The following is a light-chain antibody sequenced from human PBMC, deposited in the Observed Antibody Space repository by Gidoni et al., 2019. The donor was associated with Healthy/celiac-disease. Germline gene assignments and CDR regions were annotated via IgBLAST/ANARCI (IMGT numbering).Light chain of an antibody. CDR1: QSVLYSSNNKNY. J-gene: IGKJ1*01. CDR3: QQYYSTPFT. V-gene: IGKV4-1*01. Sequence: DIVMTPSPDSLAVSLGKRATINCKSSQSVLYSSNNKNYLAWYQQKPGQPPKLLIYWASTRESGVPDRFSGSGSGTDFTLTISSLQAEDVAVYYCQQYYSTPFTFGQGTKVEIK. CDR2: WAS.